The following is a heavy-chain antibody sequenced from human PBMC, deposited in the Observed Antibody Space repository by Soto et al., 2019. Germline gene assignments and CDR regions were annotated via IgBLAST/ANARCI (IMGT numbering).Heavy chain of an antibody. V-gene: IGHV4-34*01. CDR1: GGSFSGYY. Sequence: QVQLQQWGAGLLKPSETLSLTCAVYGGSFSGYYWSWIRQPPGKGLEWIGEINHSGSTNYNPSLKSRVTISVDTSKTQFSLKLSAVTAADTAVYYCARIVWASSGPGPLEYWGQGTLVTVAS. CDR3: ARIVWASSGPGPLEY. CDR2: INHSGST. D-gene: IGHD6-19*01. J-gene: IGHJ4*02.